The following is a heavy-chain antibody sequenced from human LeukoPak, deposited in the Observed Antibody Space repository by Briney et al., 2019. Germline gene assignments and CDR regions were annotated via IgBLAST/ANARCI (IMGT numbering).Heavy chain of an antibody. V-gene: IGHV4-39*01. Sequence: SETLSLTCTVSGGSISSSSYYWGWIRQPPGKGLEWIGSIYYSGSTYYNPSLKSRVTISVDTSKNQFSLKLSSVTAADTVVYYCARLGSSGWYTNYWFDPWGQGTLVTVSS. CDR1: GGSISSSSYY. J-gene: IGHJ5*02. CDR2: IYYSGST. D-gene: IGHD6-19*01. CDR3: ARLGSSGWYTNYWFDP.